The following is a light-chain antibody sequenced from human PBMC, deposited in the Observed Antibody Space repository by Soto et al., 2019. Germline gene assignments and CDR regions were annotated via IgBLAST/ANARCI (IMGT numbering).Light chain of an antibody. CDR1: RSISNW. CDR3: QQYNNWLIT. V-gene: IGKV1-27*01. Sequence: DIQMTQSPSTLSASVGAIVTITCRASRSISNWLAWYQQKPGKVPKLLIYAASTLQSGVPSRFSGSGSGTEFTLTISSLQSEDFAVYYCQQYNNWLITFGQGTRLEI. J-gene: IGKJ5*01. CDR2: AAS.